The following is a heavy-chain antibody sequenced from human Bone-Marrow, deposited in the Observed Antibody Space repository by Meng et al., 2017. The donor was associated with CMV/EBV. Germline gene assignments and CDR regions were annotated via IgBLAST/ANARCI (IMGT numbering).Heavy chain of an antibody. V-gene: IGHV4-31*03. Sequence: SETLSLTCTVSGGSISSGGYYWSWIRQHPGKGLEWIGYIYYSGSTYYNPSLKSRVTISVDTSKNQFSLKLSSVTAADTAVYYCARGMYYYDSSGYHPLYYFDYWGQGTLVTVSS. CDR1: GGSISSGGYY. CDR2: IYYSGST. CDR3: ARGMYYYDSSGYHPLYYFDY. J-gene: IGHJ4*02. D-gene: IGHD3-22*01.